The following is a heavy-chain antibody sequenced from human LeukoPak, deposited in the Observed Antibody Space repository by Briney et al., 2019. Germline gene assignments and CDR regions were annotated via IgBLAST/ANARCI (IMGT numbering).Heavy chain of an antibody. V-gene: IGHV4-34*01. Sequence: SETLSLTCAVYGGSFSGYYWSWIRQPPGKGLEWIGEINHSGSTNYNPSLKSRVTISVDTSKNQFSLKLSSVTAADTAVYYCASGYCSSTSCYILGYWGQGTLVTVSS. D-gene: IGHD2-2*02. CDR2: INHSGST. CDR3: ASGYCSSTSCYILGY. CDR1: GGSFSGYY. J-gene: IGHJ4*02.